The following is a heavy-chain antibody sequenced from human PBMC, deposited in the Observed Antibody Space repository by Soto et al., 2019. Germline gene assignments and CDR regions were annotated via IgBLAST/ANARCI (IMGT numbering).Heavy chain of an antibody. V-gene: IGHV1-18*01. CDR3: ARVCSSTSCPSTACRYYYGMEV. Sequence: QVQLVQSGAEVKKPGASVKVSCKASGYTFTSYGISWVRQAPGQGLEWMGWISAYNGNTNYAQKLQGRVTMTTDTATSKAYMELRSLRSDDTAVYYCARVCSSTSCPSTACRYYYGMEVWGQGTTVSVSS. D-gene: IGHD2-2*01. CDR1: GYTFTSYG. J-gene: IGHJ6*02. CDR2: ISAYNGNT.